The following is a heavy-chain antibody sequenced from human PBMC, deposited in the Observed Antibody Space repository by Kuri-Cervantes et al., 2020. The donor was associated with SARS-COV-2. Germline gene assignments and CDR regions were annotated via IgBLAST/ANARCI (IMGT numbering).Heavy chain of an antibody. D-gene: IGHD2-2*02. Sequence: VKVSCKVSGYTLTELSMHWVRQAPGKGLEWMGGFDPEDGETIYAQKFQGRVTMTEDTSTDTAYMELSSLRSEDTAMYYCATAPAAIYSTWFDPWGQGTLVTVSS. CDR3: ATAPAAIYSTWFDP. CDR1: GYTLTELS. V-gene: IGHV1-24*01. CDR2: FDPEDGET. J-gene: IGHJ5*02.